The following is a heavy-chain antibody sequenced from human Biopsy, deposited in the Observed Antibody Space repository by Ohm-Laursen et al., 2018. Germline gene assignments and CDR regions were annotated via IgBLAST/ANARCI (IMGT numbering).Heavy chain of an antibody. Sequence: GSLRLSCTASGFTVSTTYMSWVRQAPGKGLEWVSIIYLDGNTYYTDSVKGRFTISRDNSKNALYLQMNSLRPADTAKYYYVRGRAYWGQGTLVTVSS. J-gene: IGHJ4*02. CDR1: GFTVSTTY. V-gene: IGHV3-53*01. CDR2: IYLDGNT. CDR3: VRGRAY.